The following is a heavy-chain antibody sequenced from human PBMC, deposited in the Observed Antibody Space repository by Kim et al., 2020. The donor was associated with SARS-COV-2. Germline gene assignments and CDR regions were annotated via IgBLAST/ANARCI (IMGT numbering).Heavy chain of an antibody. Sequence: SETLSLTCTVSGGSISSGGYYWSWIRQHPGKGLEWIGYIYYSGSTYYNPSLKSRVTISVDTSKNQFSLKLSSVTAADTAVYYCARDPGSGGSWGDWGQGTLVTVSS. J-gene: IGHJ4*02. CDR2: IYYSGST. V-gene: IGHV4-31*03. CDR1: GGSISSGGYY. CDR3: ARDPGSGGSWGD. D-gene: IGHD2-15*01.